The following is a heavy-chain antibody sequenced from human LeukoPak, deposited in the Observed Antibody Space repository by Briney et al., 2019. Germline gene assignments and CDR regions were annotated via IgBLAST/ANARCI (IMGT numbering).Heavy chain of an antibody. Sequence: GGSLRLSCAASGFTFSSYGMHWVRQAPGKGLEWVSVISNNGDTTYYADSVKGRFTISRDNSKNTLYLQMNSLRAEDTAVYFCATRQFCSGGTCYGLSFWGQGTMVTVSS. CDR2: ISNNGDTT. D-gene: IGHD2-15*01. CDR3: ATRQFCSGGTCYGLSF. V-gene: IGHV3-23*01. CDR1: GFTFSSYG. J-gene: IGHJ3*01.